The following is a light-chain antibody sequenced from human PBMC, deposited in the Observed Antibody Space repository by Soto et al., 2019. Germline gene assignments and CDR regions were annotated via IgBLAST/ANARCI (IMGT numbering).Light chain of an antibody. Sequence: QSVLTQPASVSGSPGQSITISCTGTRIDVGAYNYVSWYQQYPGKAPKLIIYAVTDRPSGVSHRFSGSKSGNTASLTISGLQAEDEADYYCSSYTTRSTRVFGTGTQVTVL. CDR3: SSYTTRSTRV. CDR1: RIDVGAYNY. V-gene: IGLV2-14*01. CDR2: AVT. J-gene: IGLJ1*01.